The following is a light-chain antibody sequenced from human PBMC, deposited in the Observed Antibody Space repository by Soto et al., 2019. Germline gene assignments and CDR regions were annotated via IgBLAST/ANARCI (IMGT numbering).Light chain of an antibody. CDR2: EVT. CDR1: SSDVGGYDY. Sequence: QSALTQPPSASGSPGQSVTISCTGTSSDVGGYDYVSWYQQHPSKAPKLMIYEVTNRPSWVPDRFSGSKSGNTASLTVSGLQSEYEADYYCSSYAGSNTFVFGTGTKLTVL. CDR3: SSYAGSNTFV. V-gene: IGLV2-8*01. J-gene: IGLJ1*01.